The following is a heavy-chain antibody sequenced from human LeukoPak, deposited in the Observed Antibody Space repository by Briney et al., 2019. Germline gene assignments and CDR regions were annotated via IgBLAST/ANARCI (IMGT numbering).Heavy chain of an antibody. CDR3: ARPTMVRGVIGWLDP. J-gene: IGHJ5*02. V-gene: IGHV3-33*01. Sequence: PGRSLRLSCAASGFTFSSYGMHWVRQAPGKGLEWVAVIWYDGSNKYYADSVKGRFTISRDNSKNTLYLQMNSLRAEDTAVYYCARPTMVRGVIGWLDPWGQGTLVTVSS. CDR1: GFTFSSYG. CDR2: IWYDGSNK. D-gene: IGHD3-10*01.